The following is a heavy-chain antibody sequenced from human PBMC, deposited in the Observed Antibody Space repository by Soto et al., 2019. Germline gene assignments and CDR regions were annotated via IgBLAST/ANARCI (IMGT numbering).Heavy chain of an antibody. CDR3: ARASVTTYYYYGMDV. CDR2: FYYSGST. J-gene: IGHJ6*02. V-gene: IGHV4-31*03. CDR1: GGSISTGGYY. D-gene: IGHD4-4*01. Sequence: TLSLTCTVSGGSISTGGYYWNWIRQHPGKGLEWIGYFYYSGSTYYNPSLKSRVTISVDTSKNQFSLKLSSVTAADTAVYYCARASVTTYYYYGMDVWGQGTTVTVSS.